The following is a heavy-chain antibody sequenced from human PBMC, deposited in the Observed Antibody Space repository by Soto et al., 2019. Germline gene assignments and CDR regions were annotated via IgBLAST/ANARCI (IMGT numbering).Heavy chain of an antibody. J-gene: IGHJ4*02. D-gene: IGHD3-10*01. Sequence: EAQLVESGGGLVQPGRSLRLSCVASGVTFDDYAIHWVRQAPGKGLEWVSGISWNGAATGYADSVKGRFTISRDNAKNSLYLQMSSLRTEDTAIYYCATPPLYGAGFDCWGQGTLVTVSS. CDR1: GVTFDDYA. V-gene: IGHV3-9*01. CDR3: ATPPLYGAGFDC. CDR2: ISWNGAAT.